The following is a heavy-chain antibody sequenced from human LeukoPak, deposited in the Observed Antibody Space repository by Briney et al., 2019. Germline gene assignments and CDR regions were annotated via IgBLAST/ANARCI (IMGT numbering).Heavy chain of an antibody. CDR3: ARAPIVVVTAPYTDYYYYYMDV. D-gene: IGHD2-21*02. CDR2: IYTSGST. Sequence: SETLSPTCTVSGGSISSYYWSWIRQPAGKGLEWIGRIYTSGSTNYNPSLKSRVTMSVDTSKNQFSLKLSSVTAADTAVYYCARAPIVVVTAPYTDYYYYYMDVWGKGTTVTVSS. V-gene: IGHV4-4*07. J-gene: IGHJ6*03. CDR1: GGSISSYY.